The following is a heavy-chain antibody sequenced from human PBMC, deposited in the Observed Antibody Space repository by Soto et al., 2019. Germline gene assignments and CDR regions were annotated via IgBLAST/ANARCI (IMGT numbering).Heavy chain of an antibody. CDR1: GGTFSSYA. J-gene: IGHJ6*04. D-gene: IGHD2-2*01. V-gene: IGHV1-69*13. CDR2: IIPIFGTA. CDR3: ARVVSTVRGDPPLMDV. Sequence: ASVKVSCKASGGTFSSYAISWVRQAPGQGLEWMGGIIPIFGTANYAQKFQGRVTITADGSTSTAYMELSSLRSEDMAVYYCARVVSTVRGDPPLMDVWGKGTKVTVSS.